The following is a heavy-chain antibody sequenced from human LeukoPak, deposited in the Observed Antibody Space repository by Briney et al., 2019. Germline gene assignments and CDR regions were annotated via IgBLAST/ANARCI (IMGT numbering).Heavy chain of an antibody. J-gene: IGHJ4*02. V-gene: IGHV3-33*08. Sequence: HAGGSLRLSCAASGFTFSSYGMHWVRQAPGKGLEWVALIWYDGTNKYYVDSVKGRFTISRDNSKNTLYLQMNSLRADDTAVYYCARDRYGIRRDYFDYWGQGILVTVSS. CDR1: GFTFSSYG. D-gene: IGHD5-18*01. CDR2: IWYDGTNK. CDR3: ARDRYGIRRDYFDY.